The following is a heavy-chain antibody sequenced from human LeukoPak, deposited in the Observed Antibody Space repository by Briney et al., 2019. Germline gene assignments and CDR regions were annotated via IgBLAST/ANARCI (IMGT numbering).Heavy chain of an antibody. CDR1: GGSISSGDYY. V-gene: IGHV4-30-4*01. CDR3: ARAGVVAATPVIDP. CDR2: IYYSGST. Sequence: SETLSLTCTVSGGSISSGDYYWSWIRQPPGKGLEWIGYIYYSGSTYYNPSLKSRVTISVDTSKNQFSLKLSSVAAADTAVYYCARAGVVAATPVIDPWGQGTLVTVSS. J-gene: IGHJ5*02. D-gene: IGHD2-15*01.